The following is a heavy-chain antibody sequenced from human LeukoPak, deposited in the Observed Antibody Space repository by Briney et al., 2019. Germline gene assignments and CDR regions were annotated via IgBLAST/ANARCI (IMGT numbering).Heavy chain of an antibody. J-gene: IGHJ4*02. Sequence: SETLSLTCTVSGGSISSSSYYWGWIRQPPGKGLEWIGSIYYSGSIYYNPSLKSRVTISVDTSKNQFSLKLSSVTAADTAVYFCARRRIDWLFDYWGQGTLVTVSS. CDR1: GGSISSSSYY. D-gene: IGHD3-9*01. CDR3: ARRRIDWLFDY. V-gene: IGHV4-39*07. CDR2: IYYSGSI.